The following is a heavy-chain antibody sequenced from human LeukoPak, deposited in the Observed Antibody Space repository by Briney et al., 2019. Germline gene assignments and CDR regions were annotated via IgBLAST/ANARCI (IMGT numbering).Heavy chain of an antibody. J-gene: IGHJ4*02. V-gene: IGHV3-48*01. CDR3: ATGHYATTLDY. CDR1: GFTFSSFC. Sequence: PGGSLRVSCAASGFTFSSFCMTWVRQAPGKGLEWISYISSDSSTIDYADPVKGRFTISRDNAQNSVYLQMISLRGEDTAVYYCATGHYATTLDYWGQGARVTVSS. D-gene: IGHD1-26*01. CDR2: ISSDSSTI.